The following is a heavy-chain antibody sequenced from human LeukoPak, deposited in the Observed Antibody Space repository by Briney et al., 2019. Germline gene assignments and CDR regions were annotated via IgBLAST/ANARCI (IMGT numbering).Heavy chain of an antibody. CDR2: INHSGST. CDR1: GGSFRGYY. Sequence: PSETLSLTCAVYGGSFRGYYWSWIRQPPGKGLEWIGEINHSGSTNYNPSLKSRVTISVDTSKNQFSLKLSSVTAADTAVYYCAATYYDFWRGYYYMDVWGKGTTVTVSS. J-gene: IGHJ6*03. D-gene: IGHD3-3*01. V-gene: IGHV4-34*01. CDR3: AATYYDFWRGYYYMDV.